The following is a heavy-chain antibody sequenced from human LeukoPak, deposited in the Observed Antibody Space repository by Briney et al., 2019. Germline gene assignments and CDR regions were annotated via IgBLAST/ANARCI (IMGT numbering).Heavy chain of an antibody. V-gene: IGHV3-7*03. CDR2: IKQDGSEK. Sequence: GGSLRLSCAASGFTFSSYSMNWVRQAPGKGLEWVANIKQDGSEKYYVDSVKGRFTISRDNAKNSLYLQMNSLRAEDTAVYYCASVVDTAMDGVFDYWGQGTLVTVSS. D-gene: IGHD5-18*01. J-gene: IGHJ4*02. CDR1: GFTFSSYS. CDR3: ASVVDTAMDGVFDY.